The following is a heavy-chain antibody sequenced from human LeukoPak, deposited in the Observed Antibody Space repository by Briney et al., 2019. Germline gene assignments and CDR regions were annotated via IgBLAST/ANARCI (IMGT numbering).Heavy chain of an antibody. D-gene: IGHD4-17*01. Sequence: SETLSLTCTVSGGSISSSFYYWGWIRQPPGKGLEWIGSIYYSGSTYYNPSLKSRVTISVDTSKNQFSLKLRSVTAADTAVYYCAKHDYGDYGTFDIWVQGTMVTVSS. J-gene: IGHJ3*02. CDR2: IYYSGST. CDR1: GGSISSSFYY. CDR3: AKHDYGDYGTFDI. V-gene: IGHV4-39*01.